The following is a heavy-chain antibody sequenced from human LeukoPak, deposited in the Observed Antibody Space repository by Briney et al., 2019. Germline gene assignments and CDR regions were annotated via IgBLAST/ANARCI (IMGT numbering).Heavy chain of an antibody. V-gene: IGHV1-18*01. CDR3: ARSPQLYDYVWGSYRWIYDY. CDR1: GYTFISYG. Sequence: ASVKVSCKASGYTFISYGISWVRQAPGQGLEWMGWISAYNGNTNYAQKLQGRVTMTTDTSTSTAYMELRSLRSDDTAVYYCARSPQLYDYVWGSYRWIYDYWGQGTLVTVSS. D-gene: IGHD3-16*02. J-gene: IGHJ4*02. CDR2: ISAYNGNT.